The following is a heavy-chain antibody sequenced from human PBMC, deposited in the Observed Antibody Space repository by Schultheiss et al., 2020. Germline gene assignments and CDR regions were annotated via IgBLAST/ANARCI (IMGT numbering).Heavy chain of an antibody. CDR1: GFTFSSYW. D-gene: IGHD6-19*01. V-gene: IGHV3-7*03. J-gene: IGHJ4*02. CDR2: IKQDGSEK. Sequence: GESLRLSCAASGFTFSSYWMSWVRQAPGKGLEWVANIKQDGSEKYYVDSVKGRFTISRDNAKNTLYLQMNSLRAEDTAVYYCAKDRFIRGQWLADFDYWGQGTLVTVSS. CDR3: AKDRFIRGQWLADFDY.